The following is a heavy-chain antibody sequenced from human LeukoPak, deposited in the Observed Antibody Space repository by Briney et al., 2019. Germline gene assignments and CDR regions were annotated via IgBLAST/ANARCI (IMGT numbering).Heavy chain of an antibody. V-gene: IGHV4-38-2*02. CDR3: AGVWGSYVGFGDY. Sequence: SETLPLTCTVSGYSISSGYYWGWIRQTPGKELEWIGSIHHSGTTYYNPSLKSRVTISVDTSKNQFSLKMNSVTAADTAVYFCAGVWGSYVGFGDYWGQGTLVTVSS. CDR1: GYSISSGYY. D-gene: IGHD3-16*01. J-gene: IGHJ4*02. CDR2: IHHSGTT.